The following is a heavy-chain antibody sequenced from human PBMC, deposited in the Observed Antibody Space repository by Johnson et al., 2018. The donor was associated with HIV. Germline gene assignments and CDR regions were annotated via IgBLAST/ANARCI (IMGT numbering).Heavy chain of an antibody. J-gene: IGHJ3*02. CDR1: GFTFSSYA. CDR3: ARVRAGRENAFDI. CDR2: IKRKIEGETT. D-gene: IGHD1-26*01. Sequence: VQLVESGGGVVQPGRSLRLSCAASGFTFSSYAMHWVRQAPGKGLEWVGRIKRKIEGETTDYAAPVKGRFTISRDDSKNTLSLQMNSPRVDDTAIYYCARVRAGRENAFDIWGQGTMVTVSS. V-gene: IGHV3-15*01.